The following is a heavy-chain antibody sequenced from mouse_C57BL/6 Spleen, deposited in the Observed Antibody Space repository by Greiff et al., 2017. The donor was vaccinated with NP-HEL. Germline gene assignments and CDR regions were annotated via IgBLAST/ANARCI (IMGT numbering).Heavy chain of an antibody. CDR2: IYPGDGDT. Sequence: VKLQESGAELVKPGASVKISCKASGYAFSSYWMNWVKQRPGKGLEWIGQIYPGDGDTDSNGKFKGKATLTADKSSSTAYMQLSSLTSEDSAVYFCARSGYGSTFAYWGQGTLVTVSA. CDR3: ARSGYGSTFAY. V-gene: IGHV1-80*01. D-gene: IGHD1-1*01. J-gene: IGHJ3*01. CDR1: GYAFSSYW.